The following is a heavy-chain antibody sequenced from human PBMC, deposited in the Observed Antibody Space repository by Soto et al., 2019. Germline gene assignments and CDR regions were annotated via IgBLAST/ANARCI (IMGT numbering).Heavy chain of an antibody. Sequence: SQTLSLTCAISGDSVSSNSAAWNWIRQSPSRGLEWLGRTYYRSKWYNDYAVSVKSRITINPDTSKNQFSLQLNSVTPEDTAVYYCARGYYGSGSYDGLESNFDYWGQGTLVTVSS. CDR3: ARGYYGSGSYDGLESNFDY. J-gene: IGHJ4*02. V-gene: IGHV6-1*01. CDR2: TYYRSKWYN. D-gene: IGHD3-10*01. CDR1: GDSVSSNSAA.